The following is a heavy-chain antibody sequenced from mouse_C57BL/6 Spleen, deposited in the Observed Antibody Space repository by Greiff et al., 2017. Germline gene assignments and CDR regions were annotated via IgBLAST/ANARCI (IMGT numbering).Heavy chain of an antibody. D-gene: IGHD2-3*01. V-gene: IGHV1-82*01. J-gene: IGHJ2*01. CDR2: IYPGDGDT. Sequence: QVQLQPSGPELVKPGASVKISCKASGYAFSSSWMNWVKQRPGKGLEGIGRIYPGDGDTNYNGKFKGKATLTAYKSCSTAYMRLSGLTSEDSAVYFCARLDDGYYGLNYWGQGTTLTVSS. CDR1: GYAFSSSW. CDR3: ARLDDGYYGLNY.